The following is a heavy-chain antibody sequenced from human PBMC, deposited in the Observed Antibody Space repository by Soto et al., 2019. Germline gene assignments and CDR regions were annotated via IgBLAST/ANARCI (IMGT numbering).Heavy chain of an antibody. Sequence: EVQLLESGGGLVQPGGSLRLSCAASGFTFSSYAMSWVRQAPGKGLEWVSAISGSGGSIYYADSVKGRFTISRDNSKNTLYLQMNSLRAEDTAVYYCANGAGPVRVFFYWGQGTLVTVSS. V-gene: IGHV3-23*01. D-gene: IGHD1-26*01. CDR1: GFTFSSYA. CDR3: ANGAGPVRVFFY. CDR2: ISGSGGSI. J-gene: IGHJ4*02.